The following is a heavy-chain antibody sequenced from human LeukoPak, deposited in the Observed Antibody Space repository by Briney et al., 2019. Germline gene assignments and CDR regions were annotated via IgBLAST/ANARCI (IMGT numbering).Heavy chain of an antibody. CDR2: IYTSGST. V-gene: IGHV4-61*02. CDR1: GGSISSGSYY. J-gene: IGHJ6*03. Sequence: SETLSLTCTVPGGSISSGSYYWSWTRQPAGKGLEWIGRIYTSGSTNYNPSLKSRVTISVDTSKNQFSLKLSSVTAADTAVYYCARVPRSYYYYYYMDVWGKGTTVTVSS. CDR3: ARVPRSYYYYYYMDV.